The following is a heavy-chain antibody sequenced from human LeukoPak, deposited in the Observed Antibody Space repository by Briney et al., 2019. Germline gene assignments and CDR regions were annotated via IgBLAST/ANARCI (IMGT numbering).Heavy chain of an antibody. Sequence: GGSLRLSCAASGFTFSSYSMNWVRQAPGKGLEWVSSISSSSSYIYYADSVKGRFTISRGNAKNSLYLQMNSLRAEDTAVYYCAREPGGYSGYDAVDYWGQGTLVTVSS. CDR3: AREPGGYSGYDAVDY. J-gene: IGHJ4*02. D-gene: IGHD5-12*01. CDR2: ISSSSSYI. CDR1: GFTFSSYS. V-gene: IGHV3-21*01.